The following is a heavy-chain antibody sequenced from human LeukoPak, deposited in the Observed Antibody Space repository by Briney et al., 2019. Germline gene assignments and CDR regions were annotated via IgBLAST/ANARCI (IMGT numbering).Heavy chain of an antibody. V-gene: IGHV4-59*01. CDR1: GGSISSYY. CDR2: IYYSGST. CDR3: ARALLRDDFYDY. D-gene: IGHD3-3*01. Sequence: SETLSLTCTVSGGSISSYYWSWIRQPPGKGLEWIGYIYYSGSTNYNPSLKSRVTISVDTSKNQFSLKLSSVPAADTAVYYCARALLRDDFYDYWGQGTLVTVSS. J-gene: IGHJ4*02.